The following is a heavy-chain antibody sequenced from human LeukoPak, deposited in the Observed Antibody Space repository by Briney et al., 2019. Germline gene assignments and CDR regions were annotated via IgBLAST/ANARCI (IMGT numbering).Heavy chain of an antibody. J-gene: IGHJ4*02. D-gene: IGHD2-8*02. CDR3: AAQPCSGGVCYLDY. Sequence: GGSLKLSCVASGFTFRSYGMNWVRQAPGKGLEWVTVISYHARDQFYADSVKGRFTVSRDNSKNTLYLQMNSLRAEDSAVYYCAAQPCSGGVCYLDYWGQGTLVTVSS. V-gene: IGHV3-30*03. CDR1: GFTFRSYG. CDR2: ISYHARDQ.